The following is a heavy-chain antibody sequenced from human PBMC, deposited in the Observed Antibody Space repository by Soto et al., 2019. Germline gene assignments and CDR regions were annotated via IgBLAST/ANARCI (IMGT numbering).Heavy chain of an antibody. D-gene: IGHD3-9*01. Sequence: GASVKVSCKASGGTFSSYAISWVRQAPGQGLEWMGGIIPIFGTANYAQKFQGRVTITADESTSTAYMELSSLRSEDTAVYYCARSYDILSGYYKDQTLPGQYNWFDPWGQGTLVTVSS. CDR3: ARSYDILSGYYKDQTLPGQYNWFDP. V-gene: IGHV1-69*13. J-gene: IGHJ5*02. CDR2: IIPIFGTA. CDR1: GGTFSSYA.